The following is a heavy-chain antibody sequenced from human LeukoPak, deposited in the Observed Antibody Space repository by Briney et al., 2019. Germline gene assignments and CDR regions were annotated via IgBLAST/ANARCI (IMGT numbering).Heavy chain of an antibody. Sequence: PSQTLSLTCTVSGGSISSGSYYWSWIRQPAGTGLEWIGRIYTSGSTNYNPSLKSRVTISVDTSKNQFSLKLSSVTAAGTAVYYCATTAHYYGSGSQGDAFDIWGQGTMVTVSS. J-gene: IGHJ3*02. CDR3: ATTAHYYGSGSQGDAFDI. V-gene: IGHV4-61*02. CDR2: IYTSGST. D-gene: IGHD3-10*01. CDR1: GGSISSGSYY.